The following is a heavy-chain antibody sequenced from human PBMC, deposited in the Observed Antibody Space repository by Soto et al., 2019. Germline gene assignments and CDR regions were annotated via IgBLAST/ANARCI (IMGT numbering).Heavy chain of an antibody. V-gene: IGHV4-4*02. CDR3: ARYSGYQAYYYYMDV. CDR2: IYHSGST. CDR1: SGSISSSNW. D-gene: IGHD5-12*01. Sequence: SETLSLTCAVSSGSISSSNWWSWVRQPPGKGLEWIGEIYHSGSTNYNPSLKSRVTISVDKSKNQFSLKLSSVTAADTAVYYCARYSGYQAYYYYMDVWGKGTTVTVSS. J-gene: IGHJ6*03.